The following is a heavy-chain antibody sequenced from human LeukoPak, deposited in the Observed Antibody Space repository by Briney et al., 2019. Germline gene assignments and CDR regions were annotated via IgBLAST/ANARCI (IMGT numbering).Heavy chain of an antibody. CDR3: ARALRQYLPFDP. CDR2: IYHGGSP. J-gene: IGHJ5*02. CDR1: GGSIISNNW. Sequence: AETLSLTCAVSGGSIISNNWWGWVRQRPGEGLEWIGEIYHGGSPNYNPSLKSRVTISVDKTKNQFSLKLTSVTAADTAVYYCARALRQYLPFDPWGQGTLVTVSP. D-gene: IGHD4-11*01. V-gene: IGHV4-4*02.